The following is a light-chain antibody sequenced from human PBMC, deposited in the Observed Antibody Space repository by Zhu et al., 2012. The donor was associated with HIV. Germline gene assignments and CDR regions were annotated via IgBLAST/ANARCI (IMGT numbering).Light chain of an antibody. J-gene: IGKJ1*01. CDR1: QSISTW. CDR3: QQFSDYPWT. CDR2: KAS. Sequence: DIQMTQSPSTLSASIGDRVTITCRASQSISTWLAGYQQKPGKAPKLLIYKASNLEGGVPSRFSGSGSGTEYTLTIDSLQPDDFATYYCQQFSDYPWTFGQGTKVEIK. V-gene: IGKV1-5*03.